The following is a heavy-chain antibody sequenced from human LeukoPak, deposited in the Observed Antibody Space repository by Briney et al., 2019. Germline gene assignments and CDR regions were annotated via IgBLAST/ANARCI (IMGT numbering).Heavy chain of an antibody. J-gene: IGHJ4*02. V-gene: IGHV3-7*01. CDR2: IKQDGNEK. CDR3: ARGFDSRFFDK. CDR1: GFTSGSYW. D-gene: IGHD3-22*01. Sequence: GGSLRLSCAASGFTSGSYWMTWVRQAPGKGLEWVANIKQDGNEKYYVDSVKGRFTISRDNAKNSLYLQMNSLRVEDTAVYYCARGFDSRFFDKWGQGTLVTVSS.